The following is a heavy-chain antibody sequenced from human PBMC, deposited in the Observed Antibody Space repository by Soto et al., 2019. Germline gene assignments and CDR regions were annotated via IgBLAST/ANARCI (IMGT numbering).Heavy chain of an antibody. Sequence: PSETLSLTCAVYGGSLSDYYWTWIRQPPGKGLEWIGEINHRGRTNHNPSLKSRVTISVDTSKNQFSLKLSSVTAADTAVYYCAREWLRNVDYWGQGIMVTVSS. J-gene: IGHJ4*02. CDR2: INHRGRT. CDR1: GGSLSDYY. CDR3: AREWLRNVDY. D-gene: IGHD5-12*01. V-gene: IGHV4-34*01.